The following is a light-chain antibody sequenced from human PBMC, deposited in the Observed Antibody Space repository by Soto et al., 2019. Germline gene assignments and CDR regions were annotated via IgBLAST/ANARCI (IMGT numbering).Light chain of an antibody. CDR1: SSDIGADNF. CDR2: DVT. Sequence: QSARTQPRSVSGSPGQSVTISCTGTSSDIGADNFVSWYQQHPGKAPKLLIYDVTKRPSGVPDRFSGSKSGSTASLIISGLQAEDEADYFCCSYAATYVILGGGTKVTVL. CDR3: CSYAATYVI. J-gene: IGLJ2*01. V-gene: IGLV2-11*01.